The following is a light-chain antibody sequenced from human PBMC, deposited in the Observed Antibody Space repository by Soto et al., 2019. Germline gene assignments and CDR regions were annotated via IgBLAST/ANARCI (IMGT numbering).Light chain of an antibody. J-gene: IGLJ3*02. Sequence: QSALTQPASVSGSPGQSITITWTGTRSDVGGYNYVSWYQQHPGKAPKLMIYEVSNRPSGVSNRFSGSKSGNTASLTISGLQAEDEADYYCSSYTSSSTRVFGGGTKVTVL. CDR1: RSDVGGYNY. CDR3: SSYTSSSTRV. CDR2: EVS. V-gene: IGLV2-14*01.